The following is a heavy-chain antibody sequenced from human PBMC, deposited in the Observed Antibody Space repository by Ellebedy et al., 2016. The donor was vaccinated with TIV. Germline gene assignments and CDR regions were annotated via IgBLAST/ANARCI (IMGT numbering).Heavy chain of an antibody. D-gene: IGHD1-1*01. CDR2: INPNSGGT. J-gene: IGHJ6*04. CDR1: GYTFTDYY. V-gene: IGHV1-2*02. Sequence: ASVKVSXXASGYTFTDYYMHWLRQAPGQGLEWMGWINPNSGGTNYAQKFQGRVTMTRDTSISTAYMELSRLRSDDTAVYYCARSPGWYKMDVWGKGTTVTVSS. CDR3: ARSPGWYKMDV.